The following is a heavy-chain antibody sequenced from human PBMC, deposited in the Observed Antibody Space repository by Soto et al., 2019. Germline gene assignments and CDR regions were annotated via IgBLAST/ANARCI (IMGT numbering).Heavy chain of an antibody. Sequence: EVQLVESGGGLVQPGGSLRLSCAASGFTFSSYSMNWVRQAPGQGLGWVSYVSSATTTIYYADSVKGLFSISRDNTKNSLYLQMNSLRADDTAVYYRARGIAAPGPKLDYWGQGTLVTGSS. V-gene: IGHV3-48*01. J-gene: IGHJ4*02. CDR1: GFTFSSYS. D-gene: IGHD6-13*01. CDR2: VSSATTTI. CDR3: ARGIAAPGPKLDY.